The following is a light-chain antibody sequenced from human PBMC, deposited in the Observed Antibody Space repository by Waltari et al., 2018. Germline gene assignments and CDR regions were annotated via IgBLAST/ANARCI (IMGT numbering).Light chain of an antibody. Sequence: TITCRASQSISSWLAWYQQKPGKAPKLLIYKASSLESGVPSRFSGSGSGTEFTLTISSLQPDDFATYYCQQYNRYPRTFGQGTKVEIK. J-gene: IGKJ1*01. V-gene: IGKV1-5*03. CDR2: KAS. CDR3: QQYNRYPRT. CDR1: QSISSW.